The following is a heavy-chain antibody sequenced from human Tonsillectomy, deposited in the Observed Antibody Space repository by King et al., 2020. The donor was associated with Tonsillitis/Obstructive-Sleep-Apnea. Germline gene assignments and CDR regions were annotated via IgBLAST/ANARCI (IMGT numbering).Heavy chain of an antibody. CDR3: ARHYLSDLDQVHHFDY. CDR1: GYSFTSYW. V-gene: IGHV5-51*01. D-gene: IGHD2-2*01. CDR2: IYPGDSDT. Sequence: QLVQSGAEVKKPGESLKISCKGSGYSFTSYWIAWVRQMPGKGLEWMGIIYPGDSDTRYSPSFQGQVTISADKSISTAYLQWSSLKASDTAMYYCARHYLSDLDQVHHFDYWGPGTLVTVSS. J-gene: IGHJ4*02.